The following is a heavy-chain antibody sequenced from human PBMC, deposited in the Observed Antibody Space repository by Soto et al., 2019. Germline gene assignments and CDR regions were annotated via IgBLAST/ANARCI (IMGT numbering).Heavy chain of an antibody. Sequence: QITLKESGPTLVKPTQTLTLTCTFSGFSLSTSGVGVGWIRQPPGKALEWLALIYWNDDKRYSPSLKSRLNITEDTSKNQVVLKMTNMDPVDTATYYCAARMRTIRSFDYWGQGTLVTVSS. J-gene: IGHJ4*02. D-gene: IGHD2-2*01. CDR2: IYWNDDK. V-gene: IGHV2-5*01. CDR1: GFSLSTSGVG. CDR3: AARMRTIRSFDY.